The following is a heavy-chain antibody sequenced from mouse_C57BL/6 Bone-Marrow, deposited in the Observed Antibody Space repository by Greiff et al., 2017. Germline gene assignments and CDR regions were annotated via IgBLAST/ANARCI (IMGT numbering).Heavy chain of an antibody. V-gene: IGHV1-74*01. D-gene: IGHD1-1*01. CDR3: AIEGITTVGATDY. Sequence: VQLQQPGAELVKPGASVKVSCKASGYTFTSYWMHWVKQRPGQGLEWIGRIHPSDSDTNYNQKFKGKATLTVDKSSSTAYMQLSSLTSEDSAVYDCAIEGITTVGATDYWGQGTTLTVSS. J-gene: IGHJ2*01. CDR1: GYTFTSYW. CDR2: IHPSDSDT.